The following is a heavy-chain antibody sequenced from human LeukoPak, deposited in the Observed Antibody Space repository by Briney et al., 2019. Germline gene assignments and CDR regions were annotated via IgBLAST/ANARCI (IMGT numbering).Heavy chain of an antibody. CDR1: GFTFDDYA. CDR3: AKAFGYSYGSNEDY. Sequence: GRSLRLSCAASGFTFDDYAMHWVRQAPGKGLEWVSGISWNSGSIGYADSVKGRFTISRDNAKNSLYLQMNSLRAEDTALYYCAKAFGYSYGSNEDYWGQGTLVTVSS. V-gene: IGHV3-9*01. CDR2: ISWNSGSI. J-gene: IGHJ4*02. D-gene: IGHD5-18*01.